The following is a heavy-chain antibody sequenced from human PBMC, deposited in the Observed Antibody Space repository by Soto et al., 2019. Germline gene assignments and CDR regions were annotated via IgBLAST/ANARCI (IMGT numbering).Heavy chain of an antibody. J-gene: IGHJ6*02. CDR3: ALCDSSIWDPDTYYYGMDV. CDR2: INPSGGST. Sequence: DSVKVSCKASGNTFTSYYMHWVRQAPGQGLEWMGIINPSGGSTSYARKFQGRVTMTRDTSTSTVYMELSSLRSEDTAMYYCALCDSSIWDPDTYYYGMDVWGQVTTVTVS. D-gene: IGHD6-13*01. CDR1: GNTFTSYY. V-gene: IGHV1-46*01.